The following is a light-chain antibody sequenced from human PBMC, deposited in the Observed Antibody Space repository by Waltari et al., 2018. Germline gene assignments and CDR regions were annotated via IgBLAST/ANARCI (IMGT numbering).Light chain of an antibody. J-gene: IGLJ2*01. Sequence: SYVVTQSPSVSVAPGETARITCGGDNIGSNSVHWYQQRPGQAPVLVISYDSDRPSGIPERFSGSNSGNTATLTISWVEAEDEAHYYCAAWDDSLNGRWVFGGGTKLTVL. CDR2: YDS. V-gene: IGLV3-21*04. CDR3: AAWDDSLNGRWV. CDR1: NIGSNS.